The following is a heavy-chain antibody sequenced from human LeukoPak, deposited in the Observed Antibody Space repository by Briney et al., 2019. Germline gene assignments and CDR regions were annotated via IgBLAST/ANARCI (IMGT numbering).Heavy chain of an antibody. Sequence: SETLSLTCTVSGGSISGYFWSWIRQPPGKGLEWIGYIHASGSTNQSPSLKSRVTISVDTSKNQFSLKLTSVTAAVTAVYYCARVLDSSGYYHFDYWGQGTLVTVSS. CDR1: GGSISGYF. CDR3: ARVLDSSGYYHFDY. J-gene: IGHJ4*02. V-gene: IGHV4-59*01. CDR2: IHASGST. D-gene: IGHD3-22*01.